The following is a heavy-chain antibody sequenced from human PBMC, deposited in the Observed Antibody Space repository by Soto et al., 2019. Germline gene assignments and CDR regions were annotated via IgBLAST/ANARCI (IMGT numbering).Heavy chain of an antibody. CDR3: ARGGPKVGATNFDY. CDR2: IYYSGST. D-gene: IGHD1-26*01. Sequence: QVQLQESGPGLVKPSQTLSLTCTVSGGSISSGGYYWSWIRQHPGKGLEWIGYIYYSGSTYYNPSLKSRVTISVDTSKNQFSLKMSSVTAADTAVYYCARGGPKVGATNFDYWGRGTLVTVSS. J-gene: IGHJ4*02. CDR1: GGSISSGGYY. V-gene: IGHV4-31*03.